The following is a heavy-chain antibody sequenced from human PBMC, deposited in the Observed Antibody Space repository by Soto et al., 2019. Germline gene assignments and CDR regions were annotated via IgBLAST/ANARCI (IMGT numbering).Heavy chain of an antibody. CDR2: IHPKSGGT. CDR3: ARGDSTDCSNGVCSFFYNHDMDV. Sequence: GASVKVSCKASGYSFTDYHIHWVRQAPGQGLEWLGRIHPKSGGTSTAQKFQGWVTMTTDTSISTASMELTRLTSDDTAIYYCARGDSTDCSNGVCSFFYNHDMDVWGQGTTVTVSS. D-gene: IGHD2-8*01. CDR1: GYSFTDYH. V-gene: IGHV1-2*04. J-gene: IGHJ6*02.